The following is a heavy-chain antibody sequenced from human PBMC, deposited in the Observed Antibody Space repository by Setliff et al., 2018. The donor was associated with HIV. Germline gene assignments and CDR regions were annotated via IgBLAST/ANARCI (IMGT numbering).Heavy chain of an antibody. CDR1: GFRFGDYA. CDR2: IRSKAYGGTK. Sequence: GGSLRLSCTASGFRFGDYAMSWFRQAPGKGPEWVGFIRSKAYGGTKEYAVSVKGRFTISRDDSKSIAYLQMNSLKTEDTAVYYCTTSYGSGTYYRMGAFDIWGQGTMVTVSS. CDR3: TTSYGSGTYYRMGAFDI. D-gene: IGHD3-10*01. J-gene: IGHJ3*02. V-gene: IGHV3-49*03.